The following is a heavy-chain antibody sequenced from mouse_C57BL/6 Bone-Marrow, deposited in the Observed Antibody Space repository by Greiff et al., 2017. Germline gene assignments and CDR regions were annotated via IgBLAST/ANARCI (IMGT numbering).Heavy chain of an antibody. CDR2: ISDAGSYT. CDR3: ARGDVSGDFDY. V-gene: IGHV5-4*03. J-gene: IGHJ2*01. CDR1: GFTFSSYA. Sequence: EVMLVESVGGLVKPGGSLKLSCAASGFTFSSYAMSWVRQTPEKRLEWVATISDAGSYTYYPDNVKGRFTISRDDAKNNLYLQMSHLKSEDTAMXYCARGDVSGDFDYWGQGTTLTVSS. D-gene: IGHD3-3*01.